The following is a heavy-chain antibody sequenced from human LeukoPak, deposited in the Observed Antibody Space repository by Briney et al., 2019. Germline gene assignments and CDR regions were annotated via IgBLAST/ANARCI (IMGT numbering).Heavy chain of an antibody. V-gene: IGHV4-39*01. Sequence: SETLSLTCTVSGGSISSSSYYWGWIRQPPGKGLEWIGSIYYSGSTHYNPSLKSRVTISVDTSKNQFSLKLSSVTAADTAVYYCATATGATGITSQNIALRLGWFDPWGQGTLVTVSS. D-gene: IGHD1/OR15-1a*01. J-gene: IGHJ5*02. CDR2: IYYSGST. CDR1: GGSISSSSYY. CDR3: ATATGATGITSQNIALRLGWFDP.